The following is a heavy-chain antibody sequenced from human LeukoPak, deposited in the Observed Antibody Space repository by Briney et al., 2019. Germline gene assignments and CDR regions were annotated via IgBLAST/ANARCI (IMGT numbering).Heavy chain of an antibody. D-gene: IGHD3-10*01. CDR1: GFTFTYYA. V-gene: IGHV3-30-3*01. CDR3: ARGPDPVVRGPRRAFDL. Sequence: EGSLRLSCAASGFTFTYYAMHWVRQAPGKGLELVALISYDGSRQYYTDSVKGRFIISRDDSKNTVYLQMNSLGVDDTALYYCARGPDPVVRGPRRAFDLWGQGTMVTVSS. CDR2: ISYDGSRQ. J-gene: IGHJ3*01.